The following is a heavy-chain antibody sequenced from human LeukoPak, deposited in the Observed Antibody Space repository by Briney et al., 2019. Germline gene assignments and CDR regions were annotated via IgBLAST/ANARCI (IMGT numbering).Heavy chain of an antibody. V-gene: IGHV3-23*01. Sequence: GGSLRLSCVASGFTFSNYAMSWVRQTPGKGLEWVSAISGSGGSTYYADSVKGRFTISRDNSKNTLYLQMNSLRAEDTAVYYCARAPYYYDSSGIDYWGQGTLVTVSS. D-gene: IGHD3-22*01. J-gene: IGHJ4*02. CDR3: ARAPYYYDSSGIDY. CDR2: ISGSGGST. CDR1: GFTFSNYA.